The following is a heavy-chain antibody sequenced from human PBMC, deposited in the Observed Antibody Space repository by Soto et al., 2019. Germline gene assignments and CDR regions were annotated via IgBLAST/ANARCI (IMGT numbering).Heavy chain of an antibody. CDR1: GYDFTAYG. Sequence: ASVKVSCKASGYDFTAYGINWVRQASGQGLEWMGWMNPINGATGSARRFQGRVSMTRNTATGTAYLELTSLRFDDTAVYYCGRGPSPRAPAGGTPYYYAMDVWGQGTTVTVSS. V-gene: IGHV1-8*02. D-gene: IGHD6-13*01. CDR2: MNPINGAT. J-gene: IGHJ6*02. CDR3: GRGPSPRAPAGGTPYYYAMDV.